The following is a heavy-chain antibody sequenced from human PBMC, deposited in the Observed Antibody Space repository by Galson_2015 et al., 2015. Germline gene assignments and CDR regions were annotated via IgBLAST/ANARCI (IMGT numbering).Heavy chain of an antibody. CDR2: INHSGGT. Sequence: TLSLTCAVYGGSFSGYYWSWIRQPPGKGLEWIGEINHSGGTNYNPSLKSRVTISVDTSENQFPLKLSSVTAADTAVYYCARERRKVTTNYGMDVWGQGTTVTVSS. V-gene: IGHV4-34*01. CDR1: GGSFSGYY. D-gene: IGHD4-17*01. J-gene: IGHJ6*02. CDR3: ARERRKVTTNYGMDV.